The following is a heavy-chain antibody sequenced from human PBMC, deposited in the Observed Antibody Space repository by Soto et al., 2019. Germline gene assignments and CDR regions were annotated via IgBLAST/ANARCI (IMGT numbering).Heavy chain of an antibody. D-gene: IGHD5-12*01. CDR1: GFTFSSYG. CDR2: ISYDGSNK. J-gene: IGHJ4*02. CDR3: AKHPKSGYDPSAFFDY. Sequence: QVQLVESGGGVVQPGRSLRLSCAASGFTFSSYGMHWVRQAPGKGLEWVAGISYDGSNKYHADSVKGRFSVSRDNSRNTLNLQMRSLRGEDTAVYYCAKHPKSGYDPSAFFDYWGQGILVTVTS. V-gene: IGHV3-30*18.